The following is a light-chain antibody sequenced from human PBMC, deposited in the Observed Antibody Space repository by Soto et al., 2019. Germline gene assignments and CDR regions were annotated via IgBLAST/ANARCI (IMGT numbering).Light chain of an antibody. Sequence: EIVLTQSPATLSLSPGERATLSCRASQSVSSYLAWYQQKPGQAPRLLIYDASNRATGIPARFSGSGSGTDFTLTISSLQSEDFAVDYCQQRSNWPPRYTFGQGTKLEIQ. CDR2: DAS. CDR1: QSVSSY. J-gene: IGKJ2*01. CDR3: QQRSNWPPRYT. V-gene: IGKV3-11*01.